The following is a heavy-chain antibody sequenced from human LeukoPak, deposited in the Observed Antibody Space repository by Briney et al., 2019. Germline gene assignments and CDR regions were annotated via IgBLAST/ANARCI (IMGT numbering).Heavy chain of an antibody. D-gene: IGHD3-3*01. V-gene: IGHV4-59*01. CDR1: GGSISSYY. CDR3: ARGVRYDFWSGYDAPYFDY. Sequence: SETLSLTCTVSGGSISSYYWSWIRQPPGKGLEWIGYIYYSGSTNYNPSLRSRVTISVDTSKNQFSLKLSSVTAADTAVYYCARGVRYDFWSGYDAPYFDYWGQGTLVTVSS. J-gene: IGHJ4*02. CDR2: IYYSGST.